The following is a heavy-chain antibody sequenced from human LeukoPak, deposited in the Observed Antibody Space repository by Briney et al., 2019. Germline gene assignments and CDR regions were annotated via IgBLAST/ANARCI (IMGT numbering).Heavy chain of an antibody. CDR2: ISWNTGNI. J-gene: IGHJ4*02. D-gene: IGHD6-19*01. Sequence: GRSLRLSCAASGFTFDDYAMHWVRQAPGKGLEWVSGISWNTGNIGYADSVKGRFTISRDNAKNSLYLQMNSLRAEDTAVYYCARDLVAVAGTGYYFDYWGQGTLVTVSS. CDR1: GFTFDDYA. V-gene: IGHV3-9*01. CDR3: ARDLVAVAGTGYYFDY.